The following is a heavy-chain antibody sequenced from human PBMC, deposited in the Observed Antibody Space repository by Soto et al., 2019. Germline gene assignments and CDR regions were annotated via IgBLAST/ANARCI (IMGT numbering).Heavy chain of an antibody. CDR3: SRGRVVGAVTTSAPQDF. D-gene: IGHD3-16*01. V-gene: IGHV1-3*01. CDR2: INAGGGDT. CDR1: GYTFTTYA. J-gene: IGHJ4*02. Sequence: QVELVQCGAETEKPGASLKVSCKTSGYTFTTYAMHWVRQAPRQRLGWMGWINAGGGDTKYSQRFQGRVTICRDTTASTVYMELRSLTIEDPAVYYCSRGRVVGAVTTSAPQDFRGQRTLGTVSS.